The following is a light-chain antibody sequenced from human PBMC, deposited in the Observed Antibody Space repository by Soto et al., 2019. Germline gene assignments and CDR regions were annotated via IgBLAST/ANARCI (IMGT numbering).Light chain of an antibody. J-gene: IGKJ5*01. V-gene: IGKV3-11*01. CDR3: QQRSNWPPT. CDR2: DAS. Sequence: EIVLTQSPATLSLSPGERATLSCRASQSVSSYLAWYQQKPGQAPRLLLYDASNRATGIPARFSGSGSGTDFTLTISSLEPEDFAVYYCQQRSNWPPTFGQGTDWRL. CDR1: QSVSSY.